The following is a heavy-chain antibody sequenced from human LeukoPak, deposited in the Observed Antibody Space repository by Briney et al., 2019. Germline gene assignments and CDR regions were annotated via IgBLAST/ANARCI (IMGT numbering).Heavy chain of an antibody. CDR2: IVVGSGNT. Sequence: SVKVSCKASGFTFTSSAMLWVRQARGQRLEWIGWIVVGSGNTSYAQKFQERVTITRDMSTSTAYMELSSLRSEDTAVYYCAAEGGGYCSSTSCQRGAFDIWGQGTMVTVSS. V-gene: IGHV1-58*02. CDR1: GFTFTSSA. D-gene: IGHD2-2*01. CDR3: AAEGGGYCSSTSCQRGAFDI. J-gene: IGHJ3*02.